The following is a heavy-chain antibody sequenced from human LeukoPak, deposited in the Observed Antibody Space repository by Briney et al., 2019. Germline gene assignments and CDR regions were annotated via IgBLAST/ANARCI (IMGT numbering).Heavy chain of an antibody. J-gene: IGHJ3*02. CDR2: IYYSGST. CDR1: GGSISSYY. Sequence: SETLSLTCTVSGGSISSYYWSWIRQPPGKGLEWSGYIYYSGSTNYNPSLQSRVTISVDTSKNQFSLKLSSVTAADTAVYYCASPGYGDAFDIWGQGTMVTVSS. D-gene: IGHD6-13*01. CDR3: ASPGYGDAFDI. V-gene: IGHV4-59*01.